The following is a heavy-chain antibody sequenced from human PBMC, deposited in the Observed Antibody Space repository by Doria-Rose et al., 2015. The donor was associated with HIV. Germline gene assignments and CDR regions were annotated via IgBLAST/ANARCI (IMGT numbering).Heavy chain of an antibody. Sequence: ETLTLTCTVSGFPLSDARMGVSWIRQPPGRALEWLRHIFSNDGRSFNTSLKAKLTLIKGTSEGLVVLYMTNMDPLVTAKYYFARISTVSCSLGYWGQGTLVTVSS. D-gene: IGHD3-10*02. V-gene: IGHV2-26*01. CDR2: IFSNDGR. J-gene: IGHJ4*02. CDR1: GFPLSDARMG. CDR3: ARISTVSCSLGY.